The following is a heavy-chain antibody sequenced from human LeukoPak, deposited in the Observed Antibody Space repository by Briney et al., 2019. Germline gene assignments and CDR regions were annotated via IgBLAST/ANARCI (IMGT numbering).Heavy chain of an antibody. J-gene: IGHJ6*03. Sequence: GGSLRLSCAASGFTFSSYWMHWVRQAPGKGLVWVSRIKSDGKTNYADSVKGRFTISRDNAKNSLYLQMNSLRAEDTAVYYCARVVWLYYYYYYMDVWGKGTTVTVSS. D-gene: IGHD3-22*01. V-gene: IGHV3-74*01. CDR3: ARVVWLYYYYYYMDV. CDR1: GFTFSSYW. CDR2: IKSDGKT.